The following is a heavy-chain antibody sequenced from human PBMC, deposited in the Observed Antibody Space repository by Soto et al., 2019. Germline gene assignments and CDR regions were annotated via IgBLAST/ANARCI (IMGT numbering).Heavy chain of an antibody. V-gene: IGHV1-2*02. CDR3: ARCGRYFDWLLPDY. J-gene: IGHJ4*02. D-gene: IGHD3-9*01. Sequence: ASVKVCCKASGYTFTGYYMHWVRQAPGQGLEWMGWINPNSGGTNYAQKFQGRVTMSRDTSISTAYMELRGPRSADTAVYYCARCGRYFDWLLPDYWGEATLVTVSS. CDR2: INPNSGGT. CDR1: GYTFTGYY.